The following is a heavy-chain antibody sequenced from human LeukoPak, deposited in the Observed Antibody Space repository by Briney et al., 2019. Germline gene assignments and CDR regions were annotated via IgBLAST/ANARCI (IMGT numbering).Heavy chain of an antibody. CDR3: ARPCPLPRA. J-gene: IGHJ4*02. CDR2: IYYSGST. Sequence: WIRQPPGKGLEWIGSIYYSGSTYYNPSLKSRVTISVDTSKNQFSLKLSSVTAADTAVYYCARPCPLPRAWSQGTLVTVSS. V-gene: IGHV4-39*01.